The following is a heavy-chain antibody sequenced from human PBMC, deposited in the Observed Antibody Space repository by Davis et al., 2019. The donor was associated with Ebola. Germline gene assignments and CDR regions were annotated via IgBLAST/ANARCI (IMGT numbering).Heavy chain of an antibody. J-gene: IGHJ6*02. V-gene: IGHV3-66*01. CDR2: IYSGGGT. CDR3: ARSTSPGPFYYYYGMDV. Sequence: GESLKISCAVSGFTVNTNYMSWVRQAPGKGLEWVSVIYSGGGTHYADSLKGRFTITRDNSRNALYLHMNTLRLEDTAVYYCARSTSPGPFYYYYGMDVWGQGTTVTVSS. CDR1: GFTVNTNY. D-gene: IGHD2-2*01.